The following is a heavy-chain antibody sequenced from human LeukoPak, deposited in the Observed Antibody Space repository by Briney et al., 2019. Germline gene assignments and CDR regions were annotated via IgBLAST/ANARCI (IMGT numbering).Heavy chain of an antibody. CDR2: INTDGSST. J-gene: IGHJ6*03. CDR3: ARENSDYSHYYYYYYMDV. D-gene: IGHD4-11*01. CDR1: GFTFSSYW. V-gene: IGHV3-74*01. Sequence: GGSLRLSCAASGFTFSSYWMHWVRQAPGKGLVWVSRINTDGSSTSYADSVKGRFTISRDNAKNTLYLQMNSLRAEDTAVYYCARENSDYSHYYYYYYMDVWGKGTTVTVSS.